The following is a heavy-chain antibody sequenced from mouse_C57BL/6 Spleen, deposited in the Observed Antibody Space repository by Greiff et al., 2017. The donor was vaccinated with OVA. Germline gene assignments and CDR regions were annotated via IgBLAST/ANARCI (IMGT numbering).Heavy chain of an antibody. V-gene: IGHV3-6*01. CDR3: ASLYPY. Sequence: EVHLVESGPGLVKPSQSLSLTCSVTGYSITSGYYWNWIRQFPGNKLEWMGYISYDGSNNYNPSLKNRISITRDTSKNQFFLKLNSVTTEDTATYYRASLYPYWGQGTTLTVSS. D-gene: IGHD1-1*01. CDR1: GYSITSGYY. CDR2: ISYDGSN. J-gene: IGHJ2*01.